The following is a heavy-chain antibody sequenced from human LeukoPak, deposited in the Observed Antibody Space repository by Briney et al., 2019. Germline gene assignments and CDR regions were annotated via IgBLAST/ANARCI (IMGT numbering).Heavy chain of an antibody. Sequence: PGGSLRLSCAASGLTLTDAWMSWVRQAPGKGLEWVGRISAGGRTDYAAPVKGRFTISRDDSKTTLYLQMNSLKTEDTAVYYCTTAPTRTWLPYFDYWGQGTLVTVSS. CDR2: ISAGGRT. J-gene: IGHJ4*02. D-gene: IGHD5-24*01. CDR3: TTAPTRTWLPYFDY. CDR1: GLTLTDAW. V-gene: IGHV3-15*01.